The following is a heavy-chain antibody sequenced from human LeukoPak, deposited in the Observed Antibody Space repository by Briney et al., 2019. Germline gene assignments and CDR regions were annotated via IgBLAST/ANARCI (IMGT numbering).Heavy chain of an antibody. D-gene: IGHD1-26*01. CDR1: GFTFSDYY. J-gene: IGHJ4*02. CDR3: ATYLRNTVAGYYYFES. V-gene: IGHV3-11*01. Sequence: GGSLRLSCAASGFTFSDYYMSWIRQAPGKGLEWVSYISSSGSTIYYADSVKGRFTISSDNAKNSLYLQMNSLRAEDTAVYYCATYLRNTVAGYYYFESWGQGTLVTVSS. CDR2: ISSSGSTI.